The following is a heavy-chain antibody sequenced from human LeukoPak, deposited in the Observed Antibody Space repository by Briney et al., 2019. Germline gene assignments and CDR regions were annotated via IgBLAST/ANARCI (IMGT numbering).Heavy chain of an antibody. CDR2: ISVGGGST. CDR1: GFTFSEYA. Sequence: PGGSLRLSCVASGFTFSEYAMSWVRQAPGKGLDWVSAISVGGGSTYYADFVKGRFAISRDDSKNTLYLQMNSLRAEDAAVYYCAKARGIRYYYGMDVWGQGTTVTVSS. D-gene: IGHD1-26*01. CDR3: AKARGIRYYYGMDV. J-gene: IGHJ6*02. V-gene: IGHV3-23*01.